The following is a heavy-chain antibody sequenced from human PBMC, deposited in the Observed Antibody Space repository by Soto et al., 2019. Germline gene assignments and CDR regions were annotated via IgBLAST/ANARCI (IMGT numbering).Heavy chain of an antibody. CDR3: ARVSVEYSSSTLAFDY. J-gene: IGHJ4*02. Sequence: SETLSLTCTVSGGSISSYYWSWIRQPPGKGLEWIGYIYYSGSTNYNPSLKSRVTISVDTSKNQFSLKLSSVTAADTAVYYCARVSVEYSSSTLAFDYWGQGTLVTVSS. CDR2: IYYSGST. V-gene: IGHV4-59*01. CDR1: GGSISSYY. D-gene: IGHD6-6*01.